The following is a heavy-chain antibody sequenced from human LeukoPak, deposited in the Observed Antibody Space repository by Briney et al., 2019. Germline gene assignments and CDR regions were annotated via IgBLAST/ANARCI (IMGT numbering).Heavy chain of an antibody. V-gene: IGHV1-2*02. Sequence: ASVKVSCKASGYTFTGYNVHCVRQAPGQGLEWMGWINPNSGGTNYAQKFQGRVTMTRDTSISTAYMELSSLRSDDTAVYYCARVVHSGGDYWGQGTLVTVSS. CDR1: GYTFTGYN. D-gene: IGHD3-10*01. J-gene: IGHJ4*02. CDR3: ARVVHSGGDY. CDR2: INPNSGGT.